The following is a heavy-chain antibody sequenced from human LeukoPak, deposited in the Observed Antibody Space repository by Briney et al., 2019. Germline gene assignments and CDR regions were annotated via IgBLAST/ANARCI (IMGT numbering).Heavy chain of an antibody. CDR1: GGSNSSYY. D-gene: IGHD3-22*01. CDR2: IYYSGST. Sequence: PSETLSLTCTVSGGSNSSYYWSWIRQPPGKGLEWIGYIYYSGSTNYNPSLKSRVTISVDTSKKQFSLKLSSVTAADTAVYYCARVSLGYYDSSGSYYLDYWGRGTLVSVSS. J-gene: IGHJ4*02. CDR3: ARVSLGYYDSSGSYYLDY. V-gene: IGHV4-59*01.